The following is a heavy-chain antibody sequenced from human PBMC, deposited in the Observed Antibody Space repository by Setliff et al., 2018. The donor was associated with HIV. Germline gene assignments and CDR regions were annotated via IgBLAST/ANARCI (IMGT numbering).Heavy chain of an antibody. CDR1: GASISSSSYH. V-gene: IGHV4-39*01. CDR3: AGSWIQFLSRILYCGGDCYSPFDS. Sequence: SETLSLTCTVSGASISSSSYHWGWIRQPPGKELEWIGTIFYSGSTYYNPSLKSRVNMYVDTSKNHFSLSLTSVTAADTAVYYCAGSWIQFLSRILYCGGDCYSPFDSWGPGTLVTVSS. CDR2: IFYSGST. J-gene: IGHJ4*02. D-gene: IGHD2-21*01.